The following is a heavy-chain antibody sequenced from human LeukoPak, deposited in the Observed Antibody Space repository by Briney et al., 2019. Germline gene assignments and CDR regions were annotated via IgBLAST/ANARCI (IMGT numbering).Heavy chain of an antibody. D-gene: IGHD6-19*01. CDR1: GFTFSSYA. V-gene: IGHV3-23*01. J-gene: IGHJ5*02. CDR2: ISASGGST. CDR3: AKDGESSGWYRENWFDP. Sequence: AGGSLRLSCAASGFTFSSYAMSWVRQAPGKGLEWVSAISASGGSTYYADSVKGRFTISRDNSKNTLYLQMNSLRAEDTAVYYCAKDGESSGWYRENWFDPWGQGTLVTVSS.